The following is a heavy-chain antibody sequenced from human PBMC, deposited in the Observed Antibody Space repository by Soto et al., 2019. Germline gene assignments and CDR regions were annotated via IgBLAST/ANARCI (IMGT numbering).Heavy chain of an antibody. J-gene: IGHJ4*02. CDR2: INDYGTTI. D-gene: IGHD1-1*01. V-gene: IGHV3-74*01. CDR1: GFNLRSYW. Sequence: EVQLVESGGGLVQSGGSLRLSCAASGFNLRSYWMHWVRQAPGKGLVWVSRINDYGTTINYAESVEGRFTISRDDAKSEVYLQMNNLRAEDTAVYYCARGGLEPFDSLGQGALVTVSS. CDR3: ARGGLEPFDS.